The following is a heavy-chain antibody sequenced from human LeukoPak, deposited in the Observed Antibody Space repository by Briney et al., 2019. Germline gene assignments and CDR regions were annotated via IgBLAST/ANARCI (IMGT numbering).Heavy chain of an antibody. CDR2: ISKDGGTK. D-gene: IGHD4-23*01. J-gene: IGHJ6*02. CDR3: ARDVPPVGDRPYYGMEV. Sequence: GGSLRLSCAASGFTFNSYSMHRVRQAPGKGLEWVAVISKDGGTKFYADSVRGRFTISRDNSKNTLYLQMNSLRPDDTAVYYCARDVPPVGDRPYYGMEVWGRGTPVTVSS. CDR1: GFTFNSYS. V-gene: IGHV3-30-3*01.